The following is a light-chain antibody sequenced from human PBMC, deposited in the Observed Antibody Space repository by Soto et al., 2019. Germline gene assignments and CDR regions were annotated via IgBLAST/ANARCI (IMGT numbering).Light chain of an antibody. CDR3: SSYGISTIL. Sequence: QSALTQPASVSGSPGQSITISCTGTSSDVGSYNLVSWYQQKPGRAPKLILYEARKRPAGVSNRFSGSRSGNTASLTISGLQAEDEADYYCSSYGISTILFGGGTKLTVL. CDR2: EAR. J-gene: IGLJ2*01. CDR1: SSDVGSYNL. V-gene: IGLV2-23*01.